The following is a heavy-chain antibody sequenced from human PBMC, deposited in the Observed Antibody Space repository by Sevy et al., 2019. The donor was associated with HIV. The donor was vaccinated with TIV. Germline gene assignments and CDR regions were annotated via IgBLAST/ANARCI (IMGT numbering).Heavy chain of an antibody. J-gene: IGHJ3*02. V-gene: IGHV3-33*01. CDR2: IWYDGSNK. D-gene: IGHD6-25*01. CDR1: GFTFSSYG. Sequence: GGSLRLSCAASGFTFSSYGMHGVRQAPGKGLEWVAVIWYDGSNKYYADSVKGRFTISRDNSKNTLYLQMNSLRAEDTAVYYCARSLADTDAFDIWGQGTMVTVSS. CDR3: ARSLADTDAFDI.